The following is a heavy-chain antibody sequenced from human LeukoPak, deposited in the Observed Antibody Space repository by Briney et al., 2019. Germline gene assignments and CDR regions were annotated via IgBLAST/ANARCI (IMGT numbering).Heavy chain of an antibody. CDR1: GYTFTGYH. V-gene: IGHV1-2*02. CDR2: IKANNGGI. D-gene: IGHD5-24*01. Sequence: GASVKVSCKASGYTFTGYHMHWVRQAPGQGLEWMGWIKANNGGIKYAQKFQGRVTLTRDTSINTAYMELSSLLSDGTAVYYCARDPVDGYYHFDYWGQGTLVTVAS. J-gene: IGHJ4*02. CDR3: ARDPVDGYYHFDY.